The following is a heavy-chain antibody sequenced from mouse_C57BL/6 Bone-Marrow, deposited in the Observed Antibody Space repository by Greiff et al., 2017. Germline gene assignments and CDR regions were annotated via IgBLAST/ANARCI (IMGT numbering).Heavy chain of an antibody. D-gene: IGHD1-1*01. V-gene: IGHV1-76*01. CDR1: GYTFTDYY. CDR2: IYPGSGNT. CDR3: ARPLTTVAYYAMDY. Sequence: QVQLQQSGAELVRPGASVKLSCKASGYTFTDYYINWVKQRPGQGLEWIARIYPGSGNTYYNEKFKGKATLTAEKSSSTAYMQLSSLTSEDSAVYFCARPLTTVAYYAMDYWGQGTSVTVSS. J-gene: IGHJ4*01.